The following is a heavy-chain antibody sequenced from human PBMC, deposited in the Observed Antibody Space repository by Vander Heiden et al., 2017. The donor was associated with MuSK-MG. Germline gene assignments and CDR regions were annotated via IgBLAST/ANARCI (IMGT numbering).Heavy chain of an antibody. CDR1: GFIFSRAR. Sequence: EVQLVESGGGLVKPGGSLRLSCAASGFIFSRARMNWGRQAPGKGLEWVSSSSSTRSYKKYGDSVTGRFTVSRDNAKSSLYRHMNSLRVEDTAVYYCASGRAIGENWGQGTLGTVSS. CDR3: ASGRAIGEN. J-gene: IGHJ1*01. CDR2: SSSTRSYK. V-gene: IGHV3-21*01. D-gene: IGHD1-26*01.